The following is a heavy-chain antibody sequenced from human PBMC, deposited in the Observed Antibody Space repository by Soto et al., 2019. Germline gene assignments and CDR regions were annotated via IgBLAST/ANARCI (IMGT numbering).Heavy chain of an antibody. D-gene: IGHD3-10*01. CDR2: TSIGGNT. CDR3: AKDLRPGLVVPTKSGFDP. V-gene: IGHV3-53*01. J-gene: IGHJ5*02. Sequence: GGSLRLSSAASGFTVSSNYMTWFRQLPGMGLEWVSITSIGGNTDFAESVRGRFSVSRDNSKNTLYLQMTNLRAEDAAIYFCAKDLRPGLVVPTKSGFDPWGQGTRVTVSS. CDR1: GFTVSSNY.